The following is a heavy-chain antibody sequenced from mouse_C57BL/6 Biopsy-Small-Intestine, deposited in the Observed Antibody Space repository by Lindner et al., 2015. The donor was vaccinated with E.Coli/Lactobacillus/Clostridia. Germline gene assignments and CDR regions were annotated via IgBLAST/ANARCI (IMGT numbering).Heavy chain of an antibody. CDR1: GFTFSSYG. V-gene: IGHV5-6*01. D-gene: IGHD1-1*01. Sequence: VQLQESGGDLVKPGGSLKLSCAASGFTFSSYGMSWVRQTPDKRLEWVATISSGGSYTYNPDSVKGRFTISRDNAKNTLYLQMSSLKSEDTAMYYCARHRDYGSSYAMDYWGQGTSVTVSS. CDR3: ARHRDYGSSYAMDY. CDR2: ISSGGSYT. J-gene: IGHJ4*01.